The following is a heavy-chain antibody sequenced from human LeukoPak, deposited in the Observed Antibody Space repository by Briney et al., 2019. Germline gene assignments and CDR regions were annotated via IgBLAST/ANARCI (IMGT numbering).Heavy chain of an antibody. CDR3: ASNYYGSGSYYTEHWYFDL. J-gene: IGHJ2*01. V-gene: IGHV3-21*01. Sequence: AGGSLRLSCAASGFTFSSYSMNWVRQAPGKGLEWVSSISSSSSYIYYADSMKGRFTISRDNAKNSLYLQMNSLRAEDSAVYYCASNYYGSGSYYTEHWYFDLWGRGTLVTVSS. CDR2: ISSSSSYI. CDR1: GFTFSSYS. D-gene: IGHD3-10*01.